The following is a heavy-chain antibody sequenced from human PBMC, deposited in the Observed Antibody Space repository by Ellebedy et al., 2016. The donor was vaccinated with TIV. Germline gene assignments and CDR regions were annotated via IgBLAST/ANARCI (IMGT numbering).Heavy chain of an antibody. J-gene: IGHJ6*02. CDR2: INPNSGGT. CDR3: ARDGVPVYYGMDV. CDR1: GYTFTGYY. Sequence: ASVKVSXXASGYTFTGYYMHWVRQAPGQGLEWMGWINPNSGGTNYAQKFQGRVTMTRDTSISTAYMELSRLRSDDTAVYYCARDGVPVYYGMDVWGQGTTVTVSS. V-gene: IGHV1-2*02. D-gene: IGHD3-10*01.